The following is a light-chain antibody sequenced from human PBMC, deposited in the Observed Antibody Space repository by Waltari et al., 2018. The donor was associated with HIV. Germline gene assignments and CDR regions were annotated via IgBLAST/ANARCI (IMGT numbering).Light chain of an antibody. CDR3: AAWDDSLNVCV. J-gene: IGLJ3*02. V-gene: IGLV1-44*01. CDR1: CTYIGRNI. Sequence: SVLTQPPSAPGTLGQTATFSCSAGCTYIGRNIVDWCTQLPGTAPKLVIYSNDQRPSGIADRFCGSRSGTAASLAISCLQSEDEGDYYCAAWDDSLNVCVFGGGTKLTVV. CDR2: SND.